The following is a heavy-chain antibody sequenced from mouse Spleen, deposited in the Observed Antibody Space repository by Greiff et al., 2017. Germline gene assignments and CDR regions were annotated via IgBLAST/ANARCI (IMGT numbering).Heavy chain of an antibody. D-gene: IGHD1-1*01. Sequence: EVQLQQSGPGLAKPSQTLSLTCSVTGYSITSDYWNWIRKFPGNKLEYMGYISYSGSTYYNPSLKSRISITRDTSKNQYYLQLNSVTTEDTATYYCARSLYYYGSSPYYFDYWGQGTTLTVSS. CDR2: ISYSGST. J-gene: IGHJ2*01. V-gene: IGHV3-8*01. CDR1: GYSITSDY. CDR3: ARSLYYYGSSPYYFDY.